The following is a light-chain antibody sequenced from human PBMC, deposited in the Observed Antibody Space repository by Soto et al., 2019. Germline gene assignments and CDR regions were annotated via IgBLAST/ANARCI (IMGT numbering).Light chain of an antibody. V-gene: IGKV3-20*01. Sequence: EILMTQSPDSLSVSPGETATLSFRASQSLNTDLAWYQQKPGQAPRLLIYGASNRATGIPDRFSGSGSGTDFTLTISRLEPEDFAVYYCQQYGSSGTFGQGTKVDIK. CDR2: GAS. J-gene: IGKJ1*01. CDR1: QSLNTD. CDR3: QQYGSSGT.